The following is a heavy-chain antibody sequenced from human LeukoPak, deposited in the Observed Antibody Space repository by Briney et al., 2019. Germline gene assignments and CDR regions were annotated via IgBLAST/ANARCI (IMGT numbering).Heavy chain of an antibody. J-gene: IGHJ4*02. CDR3: GRGGQIGLLPFDY. CDR1: GGSISNSNYY. V-gene: IGHV4-39*07. CDR2: VYYSGST. D-gene: IGHD2-15*01. Sequence: PSETLSLTCTVSGGSISNSNYYWGWIRQPPGKGLEWIGSVYYSGSTYYNPSLKSRVTISVDTSKNQFSLKLTSVTAADTAVYYCGRGGQIGLLPFDYWGQGTLVTVSS.